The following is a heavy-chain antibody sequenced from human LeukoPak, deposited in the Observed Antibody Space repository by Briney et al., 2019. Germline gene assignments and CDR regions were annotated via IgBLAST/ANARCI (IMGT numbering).Heavy chain of an antibody. J-gene: IGHJ5*02. V-gene: IGHV3-23*01. CDR1: GFTFSSYW. CDR2: ISGSGGST. Sequence: RGGSLRLSCAASGFTFSSYWMHWVRQAPGKGLEWVSVISGSGGSTYYADSVKGRFTISRDNSKNTLYLQMNSLRAEDTAVHYCAKSGYSSSWSNAAVYNWFDPWAQGTLVTVSS. D-gene: IGHD6-13*01. CDR3: AKSGYSSSWSNAAVYNWFDP.